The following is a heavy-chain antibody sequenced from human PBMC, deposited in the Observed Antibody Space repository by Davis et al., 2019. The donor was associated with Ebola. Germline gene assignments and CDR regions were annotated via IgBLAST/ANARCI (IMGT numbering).Heavy chain of an antibody. V-gene: IGHV4-59*01. Sequence: SETLSLTCTVSGGSMTNYYWSWIRQPPGKGLEWIGYISYTGSTNSNRSLESRVTIAVDTSKNQLSLKLRSVTAADTAVYYCARDAVVSRGELDFWGQGTLVTVSS. D-gene: IGHD3-10*01. CDR3: ARDAVVSRGELDF. CDR2: ISYTGST. J-gene: IGHJ4*02. CDR1: GGSMTNYY.